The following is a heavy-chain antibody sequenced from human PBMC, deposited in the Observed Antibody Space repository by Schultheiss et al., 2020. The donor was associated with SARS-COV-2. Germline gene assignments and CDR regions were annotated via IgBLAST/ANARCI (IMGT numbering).Heavy chain of an antibody. CDR1: GYTLTELS. V-gene: IGHV1-8*01. D-gene: IGHD1-7*01. CDR2: INPNSGDT. CDR3: AAGGSNWNYRFDP. J-gene: IGHJ5*02. Sequence: ASVKVSCKVSGYTLTELSMHWVRQAPGKGLEWMGWINPNSGDTGFAQKFQGRVTMTRNTSISTAYMELSSLRSEDTAVYYCAAGGSNWNYRFDPWGQGTLVTVSS.